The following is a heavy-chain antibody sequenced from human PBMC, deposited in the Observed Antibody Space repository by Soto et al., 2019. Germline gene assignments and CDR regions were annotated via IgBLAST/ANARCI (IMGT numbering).Heavy chain of an antibody. V-gene: IGHV3-9*01. J-gene: IGHJ4*02. Sequence: PGGSLRLSCAASGFTFDDYAMHWVRQAPGKGLEWVSGISWNSGSIGYADSVKGRFTISRDNAKNSLYLQMNSLRAEDTALYYCAKGLHKHIDYWGQGTLVTVSS. D-gene: IGHD2-21*01. CDR1: GFTFDDYA. CDR3: AKGLHKHIDY. CDR2: ISWNSGSI.